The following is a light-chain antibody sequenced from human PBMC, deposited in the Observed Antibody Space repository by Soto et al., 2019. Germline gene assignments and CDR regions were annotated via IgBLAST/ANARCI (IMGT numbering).Light chain of an antibody. Sequence: EIVMTQSPATLSVSPGERATLSCRASQSVSTKLAWYQQKPGQAPRLLIYGASTRATGIPARFSGSGSGTEFTLTISSLEPEDFAVYYCQQRSNWPLTFGQGTKLEIK. V-gene: IGKV3-15*01. J-gene: IGKJ2*01. CDR1: QSVSTK. CDR3: QQRSNWPLT. CDR2: GAS.